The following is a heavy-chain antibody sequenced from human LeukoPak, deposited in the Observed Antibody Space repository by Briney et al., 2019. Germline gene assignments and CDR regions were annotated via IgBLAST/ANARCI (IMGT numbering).Heavy chain of an antibody. D-gene: IGHD3-10*01. J-gene: IGHJ6*03. CDR2: VCHSGNT. CDR3: ARESGSTTVHRMDV. CDR1: GYSMNSDSC. Sequence: SETLSLTCAVSGYSMNSDSCWGWIRPPPGKGLEWIGSVCHSGNTYYNPSLKSRVIISIDTSKNQFSLKVRSVTAADTAVYSCARESGSTTVHRMDVWGKGTTVTVSS. V-gene: IGHV4-38-2*01.